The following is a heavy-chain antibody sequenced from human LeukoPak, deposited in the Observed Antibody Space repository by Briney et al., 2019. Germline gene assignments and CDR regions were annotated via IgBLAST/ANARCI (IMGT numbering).Heavy chain of an antibody. CDR3: VRVDMSGSYPFDY. J-gene: IGHJ4*02. CDR1: GYTFTSYY. D-gene: IGHD1-26*01. V-gene: IGHV1-46*01. CDR2: INPSGGST. Sequence: ASVKVSCKASGYTFTSYYMHWVRQAPGQGLEWMGIINPSGGSTGYAQKFQGRVTMTRDTSTSTVYVELSSLRSEDTAVYYCVRVDMSGSYPFDYWGQGTLVTVSS.